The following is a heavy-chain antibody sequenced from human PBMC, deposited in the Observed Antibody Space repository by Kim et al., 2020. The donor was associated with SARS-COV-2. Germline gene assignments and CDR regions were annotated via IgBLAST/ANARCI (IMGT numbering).Heavy chain of an antibody. Sequence: GGSLRLSCVASGFTFSSYWMSWVRQAPGKGLEWVANIKQDGSEKYYVDSAKGRFTISRDNAKNSLYLQMNSLRAEDTAVYYCARQESSSWAVDYWGQGTLVTVSS. D-gene: IGHD6-13*01. J-gene: IGHJ4*02. CDR1: GFTFSSYW. CDR2: IKQDGSEK. V-gene: IGHV3-7*03. CDR3: ARQESSSWAVDY.